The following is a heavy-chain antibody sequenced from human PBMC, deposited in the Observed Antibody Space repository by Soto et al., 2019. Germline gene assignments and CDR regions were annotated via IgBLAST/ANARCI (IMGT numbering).Heavy chain of an antibody. D-gene: IGHD6-19*01. CDR3: AYPGYSSGWTNWFDP. Sequence: ASVKVSCKASGGTFSSYAISWVRQAPGQGLEWMGGIIPIFGTANYAQKFQGRVTITADKSTSTAYMELSSLRSEDTAVYYCAYPGYSSGWTNWFDPWGQGTLVTVSS. CDR2: IIPIFGTA. CDR1: GGTFSSYA. J-gene: IGHJ5*02. V-gene: IGHV1-69*06.